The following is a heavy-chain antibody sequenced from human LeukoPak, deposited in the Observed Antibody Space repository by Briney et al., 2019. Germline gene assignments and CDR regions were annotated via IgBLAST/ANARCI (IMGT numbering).Heavy chain of an antibody. D-gene: IGHD3-10*01. CDR1: GFTFSSYS. J-gene: IGHJ4*02. V-gene: IGHV3-15*01. Sequence: GGSLRLSCAASGFTFSSYSMSWIRQAPGKGLEWVGRIKSKTDGGTTDYAAPVKGRFTISRDDSKNTLYLQMNSLKTEDTAVYYCTTILLWFGESDYWSQGTLVTVSS. CDR2: IKSKTDGGTT. CDR3: TTILLWFGESDY.